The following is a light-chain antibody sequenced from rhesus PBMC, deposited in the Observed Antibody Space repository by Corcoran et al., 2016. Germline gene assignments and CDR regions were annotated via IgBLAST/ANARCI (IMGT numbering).Light chain of an antibody. V-gene: IGKV1-66*01. Sequence: DIQMTQSPSSLSASVGDRVTITCRASQGINNYLSWYQQKPGKAPKPLIYYASILEKVVQSRFSESRSGTDYTLTISSLQPEDIATYYCQQYNNSPFTFGPGTKLDIK. CDR1: QGINNY. CDR3: QQYNNSPFT. J-gene: IGKJ3*01. CDR2: YAS.